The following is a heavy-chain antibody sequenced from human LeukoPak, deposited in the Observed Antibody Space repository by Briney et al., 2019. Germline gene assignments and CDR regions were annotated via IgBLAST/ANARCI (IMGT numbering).Heavy chain of an antibody. CDR3: VRGLNSFDL. V-gene: IGHV3-72*01. J-gene: IGHJ4*02. CDR2: SRIKADGYIT. Sequence: PTGGSLRLSCAVSGFSFNDHYLDWVRQTPGRGLEWVGRSRIKADGYITQYAASVKDRFTISRDESKDSLHLQMNSPKTEDTAVYYCVRGLNSFDLWGQGTPVTVSS. CDR1: GFSFNDHY.